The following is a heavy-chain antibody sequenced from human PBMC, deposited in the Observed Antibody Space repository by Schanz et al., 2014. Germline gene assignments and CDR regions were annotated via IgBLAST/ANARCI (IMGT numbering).Heavy chain of an antibody. CDR1: GGSFSGYY. V-gene: IGHV4-34*01. CDR2: INHSANT. J-gene: IGHJ2*01. CDR3: ARGHDYFWGSYRRSPWGYFDL. D-gene: IGHD3-16*02. Sequence: QVQLQQWGAGLLKPSETLSLTCAVDGGSFSGYYWSWIRQSPDKGLEWIGEINHSANTTYNPSLKSRVTIAVDSSKNQFSLKLSSVTAADTAVYYCARGHDYFWGSYRRSPWGYFDLWGRGSLVTVSS.